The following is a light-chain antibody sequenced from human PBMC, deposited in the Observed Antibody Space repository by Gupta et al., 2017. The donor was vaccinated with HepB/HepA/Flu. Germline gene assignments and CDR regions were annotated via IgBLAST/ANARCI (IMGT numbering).Light chain of an antibody. J-gene: IGLJ3*02. V-gene: IGLV3-21*02. CDR1: KIGSKS. CDR2: DDS. Sequence: SSVLPQPPSVSVAPGETARITCGGNKIGSKSVHWYQQPPGQAPVLLVYDDSDRPSGIPGRFSGFNSGSTATLTITRVEAGDEADYYCLVWDRGTDNWVFGGGTKLTVL. CDR3: LVWDRGTDNWV.